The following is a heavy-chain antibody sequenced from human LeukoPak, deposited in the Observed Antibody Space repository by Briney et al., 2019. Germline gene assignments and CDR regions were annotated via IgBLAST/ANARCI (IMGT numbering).Heavy chain of an antibody. Sequence: GVSLQISSQGSGYSFTSYWIGWVRPLPGKGLEWMGIIYPGDSDTRYSPSFQGQVTISADKSISTAYLQWSSLKASDTAMYYCARGSRYYDYVWGSYRQRYYFDYWGQGTLVTVSS. CDR2: IYPGDSDT. D-gene: IGHD3-16*02. V-gene: IGHV5-51*01. CDR3: ARGSRYYDYVWGSYRQRYYFDY. CDR1: GYSFTSYW. J-gene: IGHJ4*02.